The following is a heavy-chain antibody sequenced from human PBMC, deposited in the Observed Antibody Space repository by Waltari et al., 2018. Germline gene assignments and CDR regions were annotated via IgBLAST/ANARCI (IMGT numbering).Heavy chain of an antibody. CDR1: GFTVSSTH. CDR3: SDPPSDF. CDR2: MYPAGSA. D-gene: IGHD2-21*01. V-gene: IGHV3-66*01. Sequence: EVKLVESGGGLVHPGGSLRLSCSASGFTVSSTHMSCVRQAPGKGPEWVSMMYPAGSAYNADSVEGRFTISRDNAKNSLFLQMNSLRAEDTAVYYCSDPPSDFWGQGTQVIVSS. J-gene: IGHJ4*02.